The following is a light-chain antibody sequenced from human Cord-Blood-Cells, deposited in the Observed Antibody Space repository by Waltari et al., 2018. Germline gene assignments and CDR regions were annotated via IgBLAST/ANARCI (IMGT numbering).Light chain of an antibody. CDR2: DAS. CDR3: QQRSNWPPT. J-gene: IGKJ2*01. V-gene: IGKV3-11*01. Sequence: EIVLTQSPATLSLSPGERATLSCRASQSVRSYLAWYQQKPGQAPRLLIYDASNRATGIPARFSVSGSGTDFTLTISSLEPEDFAVYYCQQRSNWPPTFGQGTKLEIK. CDR1: QSVRSY.